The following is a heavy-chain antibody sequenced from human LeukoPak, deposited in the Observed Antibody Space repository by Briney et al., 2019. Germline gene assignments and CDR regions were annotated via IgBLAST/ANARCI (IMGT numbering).Heavy chain of an antibody. CDR2: IKSKTDGGTT. D-gene: IGHD3-9*01. J-gene: IGHJ4*02. CDR3: TTDVIAQVLRYFDWPLSFDY. Sequence: GGSLRLSCAASGFTFSNAWMSWVRQAPGKGLEWVGRIKSKTDGGTTDYAAPVKGRFTISRDDSKNTLYLQMNSLKTEDTAVYYCTTDVIAQVLRYFDWPLSFDYWGQGTLVTVSS. V-gene: IGHV3-15*05. CDR1: GFTFSNAW.